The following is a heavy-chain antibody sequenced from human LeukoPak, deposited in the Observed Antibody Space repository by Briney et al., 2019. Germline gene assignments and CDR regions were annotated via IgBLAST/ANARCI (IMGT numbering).Heavy chain of an antibody. CDR1: GYTFTSYY. CDR2: INPNSGGT. V-gene: IGHV1-2*02. J-gene: IGHJ4*02. D-gene: IGHD2-2*02. Sequence: ASVKVSCKASGYTFTSYYMHWVRQAPGQGLEWMGWINPNSGGTNYAQKFQGRVTMTRDTSISTAYMELSRLRSDDTAVYYCARGRHYCSSTSCYNSSPDYWGQGTLVTVPS. CDR3: ARGRHYCSSTSCYNSSPDY.